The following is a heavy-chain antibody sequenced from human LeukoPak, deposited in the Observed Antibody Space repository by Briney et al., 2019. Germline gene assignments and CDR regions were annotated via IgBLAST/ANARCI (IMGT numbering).Heavy chain of an antibody. Sequence: KAGGSLRLSCAASGFTFSSCSMNWVRQAPGKGLEWVSSISSSSSYIYYADSVKGRFTISRDNAKNSLYLQMNSLRAEDTAVYYCARFEKSSGWSYFDYWGQGTLVTVSS. CDR1: GFTFSSCS. D-gene: IGHD6-19*01. CDR2: ISSSSSYI. CDR3: ARFEKSSGWSYFDY. V-gene: IGHV3-21*01. J-gene: IGHJ4*02.